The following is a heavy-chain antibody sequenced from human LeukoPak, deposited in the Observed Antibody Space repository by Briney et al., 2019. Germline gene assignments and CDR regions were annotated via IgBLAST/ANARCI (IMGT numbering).Heavy chain of an antibody. Sequence: SETLSLTCTVSGGSISSYYWSWIRQPPGKGLEWIGYIYTSGSTNYNPSLKSRVTISVDTSKNQFSLKLSSVTAADTAVYYCARQVSGYSSRWLDPWGQGTLATVSS. V-gene: IGHV4-4*09. CDR2: IYTSGST. D-gene: IGHD6-13*01. CDR1: GGSISSYY. J-gene: IGHJ5*02. CDR3: ARQVSGYSSRWLDP.